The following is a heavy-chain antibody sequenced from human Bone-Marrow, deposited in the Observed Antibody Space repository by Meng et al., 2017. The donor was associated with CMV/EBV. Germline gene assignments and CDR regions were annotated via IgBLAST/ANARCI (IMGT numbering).Heavy chain of an antibody. CDR1: GGSISSSSYY. V-gene: IGHV4-39*01. D-gene: IGHD3-22*01. Sequence: SETLSLTCTVSGGSISSSSYYWGWIRQPPGKGLEWIGSIYYSGSTYYNPSLKSRVTISVDTSKNQFSLKLSSVTAADTAVYYCARGRLGWYYDSSGYIDDWGPGTLVNVSS. CDR3: ARGRLGWYYDSSGYIDD. CDR2: IYYSGST. J-gene: IGHJ4*02.